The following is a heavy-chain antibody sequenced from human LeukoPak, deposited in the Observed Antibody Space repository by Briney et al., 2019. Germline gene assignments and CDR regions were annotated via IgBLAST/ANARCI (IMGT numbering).Heavy chain of an antibody. CDR1: GGSFSGYY. J-gene: IGHJ4*02. V-gene: IGHV4-34*01. CDR2: INHSGST. CDR3: ARLSIASRVRIFDY. Sequence: SETLSLTCAVYGGSFSGYYWSWIRQPPGKGLEWIGEINHSGSTNYNPSLKSRVTISVDTSKNQFSLKLNSVTAADTAVYYCARLSIASRVRIFDYWGQGTLVTVSS. D-gene: IGHD6-6*01.